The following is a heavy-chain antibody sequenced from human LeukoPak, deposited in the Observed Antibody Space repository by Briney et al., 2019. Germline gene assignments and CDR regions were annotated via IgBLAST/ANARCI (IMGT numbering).Heavy chain of an antibody. CDR1: GGSVSSGSYY. CDR3: ARQVRGDGGVLSDAFDI. Sequence: PSETLSLTCTVSGGSVSSGSYYWSWIRQPPGKGLEWIGYIYYSGSTNYNPSLKSRVTISVDTSRNQFSLKLSSVTAADTAVYYCARQVRGDGGVLSDAFDIWGQGTMVTVSS. V-gene: IGHV4-61*01. J-gene: IGHJ3*02. CDR2: IYYSGST. D-gene: IGHD2-21*02.